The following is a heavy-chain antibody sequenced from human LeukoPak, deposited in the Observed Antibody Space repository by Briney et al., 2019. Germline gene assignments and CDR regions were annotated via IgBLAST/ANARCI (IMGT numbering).Heavy chain of an antibody. Sequence: PSETLSLTCTVSGGSISSYYWGWIRQPPGKGLEWIGIIYYSGSTYYNPSLKSRVTISVDTSKNQFSLKLSSVTAADTAVYYCARQASSTWYYYWGQGTLVTVSS. J-gene: IGHJ4*02. CDR1: GGSISSYY. CDR3: ARQASSTWYYY. D-gene: IGHD6-13*01. CDR2: IYYSGST. V-gene: IGHV4-39*01.